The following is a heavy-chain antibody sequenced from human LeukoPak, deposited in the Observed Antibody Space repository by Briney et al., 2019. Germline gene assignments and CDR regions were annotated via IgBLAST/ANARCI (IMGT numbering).Heavy chain of an antibody. V-gene: IGHV3-30*02. D-gene: IGHD2-15*01. CDR2: IWSDGGNK. Sequence: GGSLRLSCVASGLSFNSYGMTWVRQAPGKGLEWVAFIWSDGGNKYYADSVKGRITISRDNSKNVVYLQMDSLRAEDTAIYYCAKDHGGSSWYYFDFWGQGTLVTVSS. CDR3: AKDHGGSSWYYFDF. CDR1: GLSFNSYG. J-gene: IGHJ4*02.